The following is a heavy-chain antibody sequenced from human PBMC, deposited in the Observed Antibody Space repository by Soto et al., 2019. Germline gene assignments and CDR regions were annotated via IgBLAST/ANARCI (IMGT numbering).Heavy chain of an antibody. J-gene: IGHJ4*02. CDR2: IHSSGNT. D-gene: IGHD6-19*01. V-gene: IGHV4-4*07. Sequence: SETLSLTCPFSVGSIGDYYWSWIRQPAGKGLEWIGRIHSSGNTNYNPSLQSRVSMSVDTSKNQFSLRLSSVTAADTAVYFCARGSVFSSAWLDYWGQGTTVTVSS. CDR1: VGSIGDYY. CDR3: ARGSVFSSAWLDY.